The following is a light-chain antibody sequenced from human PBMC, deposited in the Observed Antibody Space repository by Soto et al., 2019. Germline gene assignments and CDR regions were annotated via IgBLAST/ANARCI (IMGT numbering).Light chain of an antibody. Sequence: NFMLTQPHSVSESPGKTVTISCTRSSGSIASNYVQWYQQRPGSAPTTVIYEDNQRPSGVPDRFSGSIDSSSNSASLTISGLETEDEADYYCQSYDSSNQGNWVFGGGTKLTVL. CDR2: EDN. V-gene: IGLV6-57*03. J-gene: IGLJ3*02. CDR3: QSYDSSNQGNWV. CDR1: SGSIASNY.